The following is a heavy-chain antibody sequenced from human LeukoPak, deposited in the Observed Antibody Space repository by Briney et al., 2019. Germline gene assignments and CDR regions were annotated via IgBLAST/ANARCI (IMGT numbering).Heavy chain of an antibody. CDR3: AGVWSPPYTSNWPYYFDY. CDR1: GFTFSSYE. Sequence: GGSLRLSCAASGFTFSSYEMNWVRQAPGKGLEWVSSISSSSSYIYSAGSVKGRFTISRDNAKNSLYLQMNSLRAEDTAVYYCAGVWSPPYTSNWPYYFDYWGQGTLVTVSS. J-gene: IGHJ4*02. D-gene: IGHD6-13*01. V-gene: IGHV3-21*01. CDR2: ISSSSSYI.